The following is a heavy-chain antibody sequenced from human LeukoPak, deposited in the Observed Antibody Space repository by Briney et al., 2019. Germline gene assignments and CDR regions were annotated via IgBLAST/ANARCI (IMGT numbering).Heavy chain of an antibody. CDR2: INHSGST. V-gene: IGHV4-39*07. CDR3: ARGILEMATIWFVGYFDY. CDR1: GGSISSSSYY. J-gene: IGHJ4*02. D-gene: IGHD5-24*01. Sequence: SETLSLTCTVSGGSISSSSYYWVWIRQPPGKGLEWIGVINHSGSTNYNPSLKSRVTISVDTSKNQFSLKLSSVTAADTAEYYCARGILEMATIWFVGYFDYWGQGTLVTVSS.